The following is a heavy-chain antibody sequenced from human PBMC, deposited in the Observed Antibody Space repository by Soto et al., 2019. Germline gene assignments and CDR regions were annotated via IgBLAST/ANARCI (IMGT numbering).Heavy chain of an antibody. V-gene: IGHV4-31*03. CDR3: ARDRSTMVRGVIIPYCYGMDV. CDR1: GGSISSGGYY. J-gene: IGHJ6*02. CDR2: IYYSGST. D-gene: IGHD3-10*01. Sequence: PSETLSLTCTLSGGSISSGGYYWSWIRQHPGKCLEWIGYIYYSGSTYYNPSLKSRVTITVDTSKNQFSLKLSSVTAADTAVYYCARDRSTMVRGVIIPYCYGMDVWGQGTTVTVSS.